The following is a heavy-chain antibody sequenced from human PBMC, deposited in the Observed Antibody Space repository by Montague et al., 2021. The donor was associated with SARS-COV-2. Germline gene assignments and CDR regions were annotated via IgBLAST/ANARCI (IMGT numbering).Heavy chain of an antibody. Sequence: SDTLSLTCAVYGGSFSGYYWSWIRQPPGKGLEWIGEINHSGSTNYNPSLKSRVTISVDTSKNQFSLKLSSVTAADTAVYYCARGSRITMIVVVIPGGFDPWGQGTLVTVSS. CDR3: ARGSRITMIVVVIPGGFDP. CDR2: INHSGST. D-gene: IGHD3-22*01. J-gene: IGHJ5*02. CDR1: GGSFSGYY. V-gene: IGHV4-34*01.